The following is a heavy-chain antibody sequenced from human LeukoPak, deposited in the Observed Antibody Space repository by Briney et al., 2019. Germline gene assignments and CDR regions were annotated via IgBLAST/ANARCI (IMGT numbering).Heavy chain of an antibody. V-gene: IGHV3-23*01. D-gene: IGHD5-24*01. CDR1: GFTFNSYA. CDR2: ISGSGGGT. J-gene: IGHJ4*02. CDR3: AKDLTGYKLYYFDY. Sequence: PGGSLRLSCAASGFTFNSYAMSWVRQAPEKGLEWVATISGSGGGTYYADSVKGRFTISRDDSKNTLYLQMNSLRAEDTAVYYCAKDLTGYKLYYFDYWGQGTLVTVSS.